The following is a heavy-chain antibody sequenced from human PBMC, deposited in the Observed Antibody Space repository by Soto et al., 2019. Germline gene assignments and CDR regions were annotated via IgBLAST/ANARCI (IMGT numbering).Heavy chain of an antibody. Sequence: KLSESLSRTCTVSGGSISSGDYYWSWIRQPPGKGLEWIGYIYYSGSTYYNPSLRSRLTISVDTSKNQFSLKLSSVTAADTAVYCCARLGPTTVPTSYFTGNYNGMDVWGQGTTVT. CDR3: ARLGPTTVPTSYFTGNYNGMDV. V-gene: IGHV4-30-4*01. J-gene: IGHJ6*02. D-gene: IGHD4-17*01. CDR1: GGSISSGDYY. CDR2: IYYSGST.